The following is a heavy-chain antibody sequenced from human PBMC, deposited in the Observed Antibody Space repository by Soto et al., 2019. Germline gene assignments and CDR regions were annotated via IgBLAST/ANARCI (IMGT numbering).Heavy chain of an antibody. CDR1: GFTFSDYY. CDR2: ISSSSTYT. CDR3: ARCVLAPTMAYDY. V-gene: IGHV3-11*05. Sequence: QVQLVESGGGLVKPGGSLRLFCAASGFTFSDYYMSWIRQAPGKGLEWVSHISSSSTYTPYADSVKGRFTISRDNAKNSLYLQMNSLRAEDTAVYYCARCVLAPTMAYDYWGQGTLVTVSS. D-gene: IGHD3-3*02. J-gene: IGHJ4*02.